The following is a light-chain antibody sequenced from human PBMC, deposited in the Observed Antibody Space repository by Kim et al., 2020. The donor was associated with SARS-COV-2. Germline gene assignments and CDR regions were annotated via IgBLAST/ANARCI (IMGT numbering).Light chain of an antibody. V-gene: IGLV2-14*03. Sequence: GQSITISCTGTSSDVGAYDYVSWYQQHPGNAPKRLIYDVTNRPSGVSNRFSGSKSGNTASLTISGLQAEDEADYFCGSYISGASWVFGGGTKVTVL. J-gene: IGLJ3*02. CDR1: SSDVGAYDY. CDR3: GSYISGASWV. CDR2: DVT.